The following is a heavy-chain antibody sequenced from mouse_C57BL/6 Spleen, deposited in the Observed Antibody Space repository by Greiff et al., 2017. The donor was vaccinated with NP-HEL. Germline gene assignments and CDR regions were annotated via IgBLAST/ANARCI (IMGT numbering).Heavy chain of an antibody. CDR1: GFTFSDFY. CDR2: SRNKANDYTT. J-gene: IGHJ4*01. V-gene: IGHV7-1*01. D-gene: IGHD2-13*01. CDR3: ARDDHDSYAMDY. Sequence: EVKVVESGGGLVQSGRSLRLSCATSGFTFSDFYMEWVRQAPGKGLEWIAASRNKANDYTTEYSASVKGRFIVSRDTSQSLLYLQMNALRAEDTAIYYCARDDHDSYAMDYWGQGTSVTVSS.